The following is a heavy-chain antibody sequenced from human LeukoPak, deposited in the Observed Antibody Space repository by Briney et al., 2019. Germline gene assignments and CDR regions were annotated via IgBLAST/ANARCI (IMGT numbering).Heavy chain of an antibody. CDR3: AARFRDGLDI. CDR1: GFPFSSSW. Sequence: GGSLRLSCAASGFPFSSSWVHWVRQAPGKGLVWVSRIRGDGGSTEYADSVKGRFAISRDNAKNTLYLQMNSLRAEDTAVYYCAARFRDGLDIWGQGTMVTVSS. J-gene: IGHJ3*02. CDR2: IRGDGGST. V-gene: IGHV3-74*01.